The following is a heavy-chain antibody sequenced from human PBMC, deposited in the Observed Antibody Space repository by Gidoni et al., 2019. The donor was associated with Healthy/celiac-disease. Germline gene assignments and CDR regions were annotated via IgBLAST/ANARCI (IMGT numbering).Heavy chain of an antibody. J-gene: IGHJ4*02. V-gene: IGHV3-30-3*01. CDR2: NSYDGSNK. CDR1: GFPLSSYA. CDR3: ASAPPSLWFGGGTFDY. Sequence: QVQLVASGGGVVQPGGSLRLSCAASGFPLSSYAMHWVRQAPGKGLEWLAVNSYDGSNKYYADSVKGRFTISRDNSKNTLYLQMNSLRAEDTAVYYCASAPPSLWFGGGTFDYWGQGTLVTVSS. D-gene: IGHD3-10*01.